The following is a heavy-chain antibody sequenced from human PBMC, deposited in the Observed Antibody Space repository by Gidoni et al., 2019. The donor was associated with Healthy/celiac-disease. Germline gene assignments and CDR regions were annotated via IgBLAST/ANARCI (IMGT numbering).Heavy chain of an antibody. CDR2: ISGSGGST. Sequence: EVQLLESGGGLVQPGGSLRLSCAASGFPFCSYAMSWGRQAPGTGLEWFSSISGSGGSTYYAYSVKGRFTISRDNSKNTLYLQMNSLRAEDTAVYYCAKDRARLEPSGWFDPWGQGTLVTVSS. CDR3: AKDRARLEPSGWFDP. D-gene: IGHD3-16*01. J-gene: IGHJ5*02. V-gene: IGHV3-23*01. CDR1: GFPFCSYA.